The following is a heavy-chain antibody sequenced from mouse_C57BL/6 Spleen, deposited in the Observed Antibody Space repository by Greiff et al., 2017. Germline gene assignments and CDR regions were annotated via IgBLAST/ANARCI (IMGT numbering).Heavy chain of an antibody. Sequence: QVQLQQPGAELVRPGSSVKLSCKASGYTFTGYWMHWVKQRPIQGLEWIGNIDPSDSETHYNQKFKDKATLTVDKSSSTAYMQLSSLTSEDSAVYYCASITTVVGRYFDVWGTGTTVTVSS. CDR2: IDPSDSET. D-gene: IGHD1-1*01. CDR3: ASITTVVGRYFDV. J-gene: IGHJ1*03. V-gene: IGHV1-52*01. CDR1: GYTFTGYW.